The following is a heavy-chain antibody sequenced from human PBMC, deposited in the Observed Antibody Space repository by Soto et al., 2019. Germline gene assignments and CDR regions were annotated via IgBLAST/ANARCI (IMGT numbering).Heavy chain of an antibody. Sequence: QVQLVESGGGVVQPGRSLRLSCAASGFTFSSYGMHWVRQAPGKGLEWVAVIWYDGSNKYYADSVKGRFTISRDNSKNTLYLQMNSLRAEDTAVYYCARAREIVGATTLDYWGQGTLVTVSS. V-gene: IGHV3-33*01. J-gene: IGHJ4*02. CDR3: ARAREIVGATTLDY. CDR1: GFTFSSYG. D-gene: IGHD1-26*01. CDR2: IWYDGSNK.